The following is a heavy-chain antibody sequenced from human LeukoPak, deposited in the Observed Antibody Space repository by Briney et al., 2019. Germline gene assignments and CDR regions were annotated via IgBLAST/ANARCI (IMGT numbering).Heavy chain of an antibody. CDR3: ATFGSSGYYYPIDY. J-gene: IGHJ4*02. Sequence: ASVKVSCKVSGYTLTELSMHWVRQAPGKGLEWMGGFDPEDGETIYAQKFKGRVTMTEDTSTDPAYMELSSLRSEDTAVYYCATFGSSGYYYPIDYWGQGTLVTVSS. D-gene: IGHD3-22*01. V-gene: IGHV1-24*01. CDR2: FDPEDGET. CDR1: GYTLTELS.